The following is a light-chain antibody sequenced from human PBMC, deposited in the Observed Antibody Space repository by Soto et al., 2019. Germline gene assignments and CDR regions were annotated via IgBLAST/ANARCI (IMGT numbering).Light chain of an antibody. CDR1: QSISSW. J-gene: IGKJ5*01. Sequence: DIQMTQSPSTLSASVGDRVTITCRASQSISSWLAWYQQKPGKAPKLLIYDASSLESGVPSRFSGSGSGTEFTLTISSLQPDDFATYYCQQHNSLSITFGQGTRLEIK. CDR2: DAS. V-gene: IGKV1-5*01. CDR3: QQHNSLSIT.